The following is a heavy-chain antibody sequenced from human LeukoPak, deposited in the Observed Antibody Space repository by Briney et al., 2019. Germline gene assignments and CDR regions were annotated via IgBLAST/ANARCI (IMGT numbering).Heavy chain of an antibody. Sequence: ASVKVSCKASGYTFTSYGISWVRQAPGQGLEWMGWISAYNGNTNYAQKLQGRVTMTTDTSTSTAYMELRSLRSDDTAVYYCAREKYSSSAEAIYYFDYWGQGTLVTVSS. V-gene: IGHV1-18*01. CDR2: ISAYNGNT. J-gene: IGHJ4*02. CDR3: AREKYSSSAEAIYYFDY. CDR1: GYTFTSYG. D-gene: IGHD6-13*01.